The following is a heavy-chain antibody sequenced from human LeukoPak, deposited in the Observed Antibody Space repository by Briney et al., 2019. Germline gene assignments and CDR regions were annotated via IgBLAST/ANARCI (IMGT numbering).Heavy chain of an antibody. Sequence: SETLSLTCTVSGGSISSYYWSWIRQPAGKGLEWIGRIYTSGSTNYNPSLKSRVTMSVDTSKNQFSQKLSSVTAADTAVYYCARDGPYSSSWYGPQPSNWFDPWGQGTLVTVSS. D-gene: IGHD6-13*01. J-gene: IGHJ5*02. CDR3: ARDGPYSSSWYGPQPSNWFDP. V-gene: IGHV4-4*07. CDR1: GGSISSYY. CDR2: IYTSGST.